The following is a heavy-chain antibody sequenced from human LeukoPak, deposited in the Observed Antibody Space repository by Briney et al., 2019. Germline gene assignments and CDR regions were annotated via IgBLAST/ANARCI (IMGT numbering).Heavy chain of an antibody. V-gene: IGHV3-23*01. Sequence: GGFLRLSCAASGFTFSSYAMSWVRQAPGKGLEWVSGISGGGGSTYYADSVKGRFTISRDNSKNTLYLQMNSLRAEDTAVYYCARRRYNSAGNYFDYWGQGTLVTVSS. J-gene: IGHJ4*02. CDR1: GFTFSSYA. D-gene: IGHD6-19*01. CDR3: ARRRYNSAGNYFDY. CDR2: ISGGGGST.